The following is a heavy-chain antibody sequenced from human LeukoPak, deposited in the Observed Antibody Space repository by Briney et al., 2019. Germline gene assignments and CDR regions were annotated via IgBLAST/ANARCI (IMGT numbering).Heavy chain of an antibody. J-gene: IGHJ6*03. CDR2: ISWDGGST. CDR1: GFTFDDYT. V-gene: IGHV3-43*01. D-gene: IGHD2-15*01. Sequence: GGSLRLSCAASGFTFDDYTMHWVRQAPGKGLEWVSLISWDGGSTYYADSVKGRFTISRDNSKNSLYLQMNSLRTEDTALYYCSGGRQIAGHMDVWGKGTTVTVSS. CDR3: SGGRQIAGHMDV.